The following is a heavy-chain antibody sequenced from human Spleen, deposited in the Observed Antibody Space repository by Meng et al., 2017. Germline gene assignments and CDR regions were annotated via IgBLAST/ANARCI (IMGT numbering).Heavy chain of an antibody. CDR1: GGSFSGYY. V-gene: IGHV4-34*01. CDR3: ARGGNISGWKYYFHN. D-gene: IGHD6-19*01. Sequence: QVELKQWGAGLLKPSETLSLTCAVYGGSFSGYYWSWIRQPPGKGLEWIGEINHSGSTNYNPSLKSRVTISVDTSKNQFSLKVTSVTAADTAIYYCARGGNISGWKYYFHNWGQGTLVTVSS. CDR2: INHSGST. J-gene: IGHJ4*02.